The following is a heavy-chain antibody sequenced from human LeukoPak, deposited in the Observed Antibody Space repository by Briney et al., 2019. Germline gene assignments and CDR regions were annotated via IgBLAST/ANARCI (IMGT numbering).Heavy chain of an antibody. CDR1: GFTFSTSA. V-gene: IGHV3-30*02. Sequence: GGSLRLSCAPSGFTFSTSAMHWVRPTPRRGLEWVAFVRFDETFKYYADSVKGRFTISRDNSRTTVFLQRNSLRLEDTAVYYCARFATTLTSGWGQGTLVIVSS. CDR2: VRFDETFK. J-gene: IGHJ4*02. D-gene: IGHD4-17*01. CDR3: ARFATTLTSG.